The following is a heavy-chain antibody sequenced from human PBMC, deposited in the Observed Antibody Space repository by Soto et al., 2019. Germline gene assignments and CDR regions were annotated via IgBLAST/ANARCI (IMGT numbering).Heavy chain of an antibody. CDR2: ISGSGGST. CDR3: ANFRPAAMTDRDYFDY. CDR1: GFTFSAYA. V-gene: IGHV3-23*01. Sequence: PGGSQRLSCVASGFTFSAYAMSWVRQAPGKGLEWISAISGSGGSTYYADSVKGRFTISRDNSKNTLYLQMNSLRAEDTAMYYCANFRPAAMTDRDYFDYWGQGTLVTVSS. D-gene: IGHD2-2*01. J-gene: IGHJ4*02.